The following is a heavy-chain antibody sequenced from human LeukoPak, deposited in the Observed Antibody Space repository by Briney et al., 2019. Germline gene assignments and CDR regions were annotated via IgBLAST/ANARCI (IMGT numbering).Heavy chain of an antibody. Sequence: GGSLRLSCAASGFTFNSFAMSWVRQAPGKGLEWVSTISGSGGSTNYADSVKGRFTFSRDNSKNTLYLQMNSLRAEDTAVYYCAKDLPDYGDYIEGYWGQGTLVTVSS. CDR3: AKDLPDYGDYIEGY. V-gene: IGHV3-23*01. CDR2: ISGSGGST. J-gene: IGHJ4*02. CDR1: GFTFNSFA. D-gene: IGHD4-17*01.